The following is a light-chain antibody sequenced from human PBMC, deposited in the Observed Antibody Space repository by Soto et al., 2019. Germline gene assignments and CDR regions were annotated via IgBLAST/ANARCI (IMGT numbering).Light chain of an antibody. V-gene: IGKV1-33*01. CDR3: QQYQSLPFT. Sequence: DIQMTQSPSSLSASVGDRVTITCQASQDISDYLNWYHQKPGKAPKFLIYDASYLETGVPSRFSGSGSGTDFTFTISSLQTEDIGTYYCQQYQSLPFTFGPGTTVDIK. J-gene: IGKJ3*01. CDR1: QDISDY. CDR2: DAS.